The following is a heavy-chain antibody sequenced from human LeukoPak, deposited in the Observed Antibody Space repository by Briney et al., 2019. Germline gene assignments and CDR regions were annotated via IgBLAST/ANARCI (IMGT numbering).Heavy chain of an antibody. D-gene: IGHD2-2*01. CDR3: ARTYSSNSYYYYYMDV. Sequence: SQTLSLTCAISGDSVSSTSAAWHWIRQSPSRGLEWLGRTYYSSKWFSDYAVSVKSRIIINPDTSRNQFSLQLNSVIPEDTAVYYCARTYSSNSYYYYYMDVWGTGTTVTVSS. CDR2: TYYSSKWFS. V-gene: IGHV6-1*01. J-gene: IGHJ6*03. CDR1: GDSVSSTSAA.